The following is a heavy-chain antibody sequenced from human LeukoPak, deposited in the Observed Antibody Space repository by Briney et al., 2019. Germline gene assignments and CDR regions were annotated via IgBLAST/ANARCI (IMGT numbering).Heavy chain of an antibody. D-gene: IGHD6-19*01. CDR3: ARESETSGWYDY. J-gene: IGHJ4*02. Sequence: GGSLRLSCAAPGFIFDNYAVHWVRQVPGKGLEWVSLISGDGGSTFYADSVRGRFTISRDNTRKSLSLQMSSLRSEDTALYYCARESETSGWYDYWGQGTLVTVSS. V-gene: IGHV3-43*02. CDR2: ISGDGGST. CDR1: GFIFDNYA.